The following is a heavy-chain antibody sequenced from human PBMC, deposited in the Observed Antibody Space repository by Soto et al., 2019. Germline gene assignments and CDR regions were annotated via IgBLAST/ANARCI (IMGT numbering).Heavy chain of an antibody. CDR3: ARSGDFWSGYYTSIPFDY. Sequence: SETLSLTCTVSGCSISSYYWSWIRQPPGKGLEWIGYIYYSGSTNYNPSLKSRVTISVDTSKNQFSLKLSSVTAADTAVYYCARSGDFWSGYYTSIPFDYWGQGTLVTV. D-gene: IGHD3-3*01. CDR2: IYYSGST. V-gene: IGHV4-59*08. J-gene: IGHJ4*02. CDR1: GCSISSYY.